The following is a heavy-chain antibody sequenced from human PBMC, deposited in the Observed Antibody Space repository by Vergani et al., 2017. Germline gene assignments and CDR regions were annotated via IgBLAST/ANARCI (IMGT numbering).Heavy chain of an antibody. J-gene: IGHJ4*02. V-gene: IGHV3-30*02. CDR3: AKDFFGPSAEWELPGYVGD. Sequence: QVQLVESGGGVVQPGRSLRLSCAASGFMFNNYGMHWVRQAPGKGLEWVAFIRYDGSNKYYADSVKGRFTISRDNSKNTLYLQMNSLRAEDTAVYYCAKDFFGPSAEWELPGYVGDWGQGTLVTVSS. CDR1: GFMFNNYG. D-gene: IGHD1-26*01. CDR2: IRYDGSNK.